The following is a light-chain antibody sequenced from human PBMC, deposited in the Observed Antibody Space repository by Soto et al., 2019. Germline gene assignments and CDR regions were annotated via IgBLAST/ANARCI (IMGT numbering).Light chain of an antibody. J-gene: IGLJ1*01. CDR3: NSYTGSGIV. CDR2: EVD. CDR1: SSDVGGYNY. V-gene: IGLV2-14*01. Sequence: QSALTQPASVSGSPGQSITISCTGTSSDVGGYNYVSWYQLHPGKAPKLIIYEVDNRPSGLSNRFSGSKSGNTASLTISGLQAEDEADYYCNSYTGSGIVFGTGTKVTVL.